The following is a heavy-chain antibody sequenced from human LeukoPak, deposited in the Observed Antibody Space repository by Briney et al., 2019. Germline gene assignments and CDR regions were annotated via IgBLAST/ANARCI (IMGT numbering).Heavy chain of an antibody. D-gene: IGHD3-22*01. Sequence: ASVKVSCKAAGGTFSSYAISWGRQAPGQGLEWMGGIIPIFGTANYAQKFQGRVTITADESTSTAYMELSSRRSEDTAVYYCARSGYDGNLYYYYMDVWGKGTTVTISS. J-gene: IGHJ6*03. CDR1: GGTFSSYA. CDR3: ARSGYDGNLYYYYMDV. V-gene: IGHV1-69*13. CDR2: IIPIFGTA.